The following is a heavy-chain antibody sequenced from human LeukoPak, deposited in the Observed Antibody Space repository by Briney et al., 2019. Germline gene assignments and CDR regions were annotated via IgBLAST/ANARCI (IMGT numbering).Heavy chain of an antibody. CDR3: AKDMGEYYDSSGYPYDC. Sequence: GGSLRLSCAASGFTFDDYAMHWVRQAPGKGLEWVSGISWNSGSIGYADSVKGRFTISRDNAKNSLYLQMNSLRAEDTALYYCAKDMGEYYDSSGYPYDCWGQGTLVTVSS. CDR1: GFTFDDYA. V-gene: IGHV3-9*01. J-gene: IGHJ4*02. CDR2: ISWNSGSI. D-gene: IGHD3-22*01.